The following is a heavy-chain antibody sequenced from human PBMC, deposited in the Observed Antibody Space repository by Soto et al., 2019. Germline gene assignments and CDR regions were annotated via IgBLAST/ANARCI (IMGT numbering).Heavy chain of an antibody. CDR2: IAVGGGAT. CDR1: GSAFSTFTSYA. Sequence: GGSLRLSCTASGSAFSTFTSYAMNWVRQAPGKGLEWVSRIAVGGGATYYADSVEGRFTISRDLSKNTVYLQMDSLRAEDTAVYYCAKSSSAMTATWFDPWGQGTLVTVSS. V-gene: IGHV3-23*01. J-gene: IGHJ5*02. CDR3: AKSSSAMTATWFDP.